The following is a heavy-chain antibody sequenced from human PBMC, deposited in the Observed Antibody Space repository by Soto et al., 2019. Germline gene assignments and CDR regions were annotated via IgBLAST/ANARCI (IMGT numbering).Heavy chain of an antibody. CDR1: GFTFSSYS. CDR2: ISSSSSYI. Sequence: GGSLRLSCAASGFTFSSYSMNWVRQAPGKGLEWVSSISSSSSYIYYADSVKGRFTISRDNAKNSLYLQMNSLRAEDXAVYYCASDVTVATSNFDYWGQGTLVTVSS. CDR3: ASDVTVATSNFDY. J-gene: IGHJ4*02. D-gene: IGHD1-26*01. V-gene: IGHV3-21*01.